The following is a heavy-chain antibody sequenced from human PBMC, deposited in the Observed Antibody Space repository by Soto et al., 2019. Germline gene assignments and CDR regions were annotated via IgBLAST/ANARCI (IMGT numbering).Heavy chain of an antibody. V-gene: IGHV3-13*01. J-gene: IGHJ4*02. Sequence: EVQLVESGGGLVQPGGSLRLSCAASGFTFSSYDMHWFRQATGKGLEWVSAIGTAGDTYYPGSVKGRFTISRENAKNPLYLQMNSLRAGDTAVYYCARGPYGSGSPIAPYYFDFWGQGTLVTVSS. CDR1: GFTFSSYD. CDR2: IGTAGDT. CDR3: ARGPYGSGSPIAPYYFDF. D-gene: IGHD3-10*01.